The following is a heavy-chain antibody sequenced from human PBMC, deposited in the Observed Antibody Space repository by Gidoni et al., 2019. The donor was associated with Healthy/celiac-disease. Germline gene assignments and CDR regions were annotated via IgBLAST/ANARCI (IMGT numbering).Heavy chain of an antibody. J-gene: IGHJ4*02. CDR1: GGTFSSDT. CDR3: ARGRDSSSWYDY. Sequence: QVQLVQSGDEVKKPGSSVKVSCKASGGTFSSDTISWVRQPPGQGLEWMGRIIPILGIANYAQKFQGRVTITADKSTSTAYMELSSLRSEDTAVYYCARGRDSSSWYDYWGQGTLVTVSS. CDR2: IIPILGIA. V-gene: IGHV1-69*02. D-gene: IGHD6-13*01.